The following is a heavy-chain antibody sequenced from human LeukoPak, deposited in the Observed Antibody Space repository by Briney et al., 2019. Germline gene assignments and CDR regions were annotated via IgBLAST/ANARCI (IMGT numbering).Heavy chain of an antibody. J-gene: IGHJ4*02. V-gene: IGHV4-39*07. CDR2: IYYSGST. CDR3: VKDGEHYYGSGSYLDY. CDR1: GGSISSSSYY. D-gene: IGHD3-10*01. Sequence: SETLSLTCTVSGGSISSSSYYWGWIRQPPGKGLEWIGSIYYSGSTYYNPSLKSRVTISVDTSKNQFSLKLSSVTAADTALYYCVKDGEHYYGSGSYLDYWGQGTLVTVSS.